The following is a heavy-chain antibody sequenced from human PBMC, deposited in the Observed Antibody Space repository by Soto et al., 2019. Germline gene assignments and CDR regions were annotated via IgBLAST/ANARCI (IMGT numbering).Heavy chain of an antibody. CDR1: GGSISSSSYY. Sequence: SETLSLTCTVSGGSISSSSYYWGWIRQPPGKGLEWIGSIYYSGSTYYNPSLKSRVTISVDTSKNQFSLKLSSVTAADTAVYYCARNVDTEGDNDSTHPIDYWGQGTLVTVSS. D-gene: IGHD1-1*01. CDR3: ARNVDTEGDNDSTHPIDY. CDR2: IYYSGST. V-gene: IGHV4-39*01. J-gene: IGHJ4*02.